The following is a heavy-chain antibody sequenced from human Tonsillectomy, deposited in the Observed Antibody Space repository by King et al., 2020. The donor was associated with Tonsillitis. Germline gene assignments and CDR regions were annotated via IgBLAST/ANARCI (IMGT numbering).Heavy chain of an antibody. V-gene: IGHV1-2*02. CDR2: MNPNSGGT. CDR1: GYTFIGYY. CDR3: ARSEPYWMGNCYPGYFDY. J-gene: IGHJ4*02. Sequence: QLVQSGAEVKKPGASMKVSCKASGYTFIGYYIHWVRQAPGQGLEWMGWMNPNSGGTNYAQKFQGMVTMTSDTSISTAYMELSRLRSDDTAVYYCARSEPYWMGNCYPGYFDYWGQGTLVTVSS. D-gene: IGHD2-15*01.